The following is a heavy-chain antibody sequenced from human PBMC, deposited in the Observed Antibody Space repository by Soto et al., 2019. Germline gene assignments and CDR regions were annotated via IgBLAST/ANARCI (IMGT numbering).Heavy chain of an antibody. Sequence: SETLSLTCTVSGGSISTYYWSWIRQPPGKGLEWIAYVYYSGSTNYNPSLESRVTISVDTSKNQFSLNLSSLTAADTAVYYCARGIAATGSFWFDPWGQGTLVTVSS. CDR3: ARGIAATGSFWFDP. V-gene: IGHV4-59*01. CDR2: VYYSGST. CDR1: GGSISTYY. D-gene: IGHD6-13*01. J-gene: IGHJ5*02.